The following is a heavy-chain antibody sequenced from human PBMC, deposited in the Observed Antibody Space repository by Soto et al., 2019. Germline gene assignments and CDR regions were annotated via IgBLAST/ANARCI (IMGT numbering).Heavy chain of an antibody. CDR3: ARLVVAGITYCFDS. Sequence: QITLKESGPTLVKPTQTLTLTCTFSGFSLSSSGVGVGWIRQPPGKALEWLTFIYWDDDKRYSPSLKSRLTSPQDTSKNQVVLTLTNMDPVDTATYYCARLVVAGITYCFDSWGQGTLLTVSS. J-gene: IGHJ4*02. CDR2: IYWDDDK. V-gene: IGHV2-5*02. CDR1: GFSLSSSGVG. D-gene: IGHD2-15*01.